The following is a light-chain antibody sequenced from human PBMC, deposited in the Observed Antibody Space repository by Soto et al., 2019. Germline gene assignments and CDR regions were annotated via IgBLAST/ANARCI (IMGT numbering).Light chain of an antibody. CDR3: SAYTARSTLV. V-gene: IGLV2-14*03. Sequence: QSALTQPASVSGSPGQSITISCSGTNSDIGAYDYVSWYQQHPGKPPKLIIYNVNNRPSGVSFRFSGSKSANTASLTISGLQPEDEGDYYCSAYTARSTLVFGGGTKLTVL. J-gene: IGLJ3*02. CDR1: NSDIGAYDY. CDR2: NVN.